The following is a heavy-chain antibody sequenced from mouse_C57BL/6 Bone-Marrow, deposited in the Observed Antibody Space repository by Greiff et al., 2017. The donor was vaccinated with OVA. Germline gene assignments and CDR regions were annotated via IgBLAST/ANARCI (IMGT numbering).Heavy chain of an antibody. J-gene: IGHJ3*01. CDR1: GYPFTSYW. V-gene: IGHV1-7*01. CDR3: TTTSYRRTLFAY. CDR2: INPSSGYI. D-gene: IGHD6-1*01. Sequence: QVQLQQSGAELAKPGASVKLSCKASGYPFTSYWMHWVKQRPGKGLEWIGYINPSSGYIKYNQKFKDKATLTADKSSSTANMQLSSLTYEDSAVYYCTTTSYRRTLFAYWGQGTLVTVSA.